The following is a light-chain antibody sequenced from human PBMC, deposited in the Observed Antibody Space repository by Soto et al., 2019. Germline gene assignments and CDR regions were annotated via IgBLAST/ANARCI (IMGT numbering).Light chain of an antibody. V-gene: IGLV2-14*01. CDR3: SSYTSSRTLV. Sequence: QSVLTQPASVSGSPGQSITISCTGTSSDIGGYNYVSWYQQHPVKAPKLIIYEVNNRPSGVSNRFSGSKSGNTASLTISGLQAEDEADFYCSSYTSSRTLVFGGGTQLTVL. CDR2: EVN. J-gene: IGLJ7*01. CDR1: SSDIGGYNY.